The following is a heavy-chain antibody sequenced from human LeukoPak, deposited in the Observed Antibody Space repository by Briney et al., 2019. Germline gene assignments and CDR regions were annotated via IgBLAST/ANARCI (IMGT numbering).Heavy chain of an antibody. CDR1: GGSISSSSYY. Sequence: PSETLSLTCTVSGGSISSSSYYWGWIRQPPGKGLEWIGSIYYSGSTYYNPSPKSRVTISVDTSKNQFSLKLSSVTAADTAVYYCARLVSYSSSLTGFDYWGQGTLVTVSS. V-gene: IGHV4-39*07. CDR3: ARLVSYSSSLTGFDY. D-gene: IGHD6-13*01. J-gene: IGHJ4*02. CDR2: IYYSGST.